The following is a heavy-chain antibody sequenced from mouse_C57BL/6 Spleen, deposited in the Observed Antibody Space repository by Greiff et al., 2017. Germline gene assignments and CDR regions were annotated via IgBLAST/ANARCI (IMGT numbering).Heavy chain of an antibody. J-gene: IGHJ3*01. D-gene: IGHD1-1*01. CDR2: ISSGGDYI. CDR3: TRGEYYYGSSPWFAY. CDR1: GFTFSSYA. V-gene: IGHV5-9-1*02. Sequence: EVQGVESGEGLVKPGGSLKLSCAASGFTFSSYAMSWVRQTPEKRLEWVAYISSGGDYIYYADTVKGRFTISRDNARNTLYLQMSSLKSEDTAMYYCTRGEYYYGSSPWFAYWGQGTLVTVSA.